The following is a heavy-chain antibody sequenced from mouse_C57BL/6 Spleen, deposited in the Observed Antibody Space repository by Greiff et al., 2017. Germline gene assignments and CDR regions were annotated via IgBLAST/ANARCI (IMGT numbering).Heavy chain of an antibody. V-gene: IGHV1-55*01. Sequence: QVQLQQPGAELVKPGASVKMSCKASGYTFTSYWITWVKQRPGQGLEWIGDIYPGSGSTNYNEKFKSKATLTVDTSSSTAYMQLSSLTSEDSAVYYCARRGEEEGGFAYWGHGTLVSVSA. CDR2: IYPGSGST. CDR1: GYTFTSYW. J-gene: IGHJ3*01. CDR3: ARRGEEEGGFAY.